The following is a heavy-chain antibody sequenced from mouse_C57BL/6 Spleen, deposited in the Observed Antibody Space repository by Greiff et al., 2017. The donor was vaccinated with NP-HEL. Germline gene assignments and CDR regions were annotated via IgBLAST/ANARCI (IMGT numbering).Heavy chain of an antibody. CDR1: GYTFTDYE. D-gene: IGHD2-1*01. CDR2: IDPETGGT. J-gene: IGHJ3*01. CDR3: TRELPLAY. Sequence: QVQLKQSGAELVRPGASVTLSCKASGYTFTDYEMHWVKQTPVHGLEWIGAIDPETGGTAYNQKFKGKAILTADKSSSTAYMELRSLTSEDSAVYYCTRELPLAYWGQGTLVTVSA. V-gene: IGHV1-15*01.